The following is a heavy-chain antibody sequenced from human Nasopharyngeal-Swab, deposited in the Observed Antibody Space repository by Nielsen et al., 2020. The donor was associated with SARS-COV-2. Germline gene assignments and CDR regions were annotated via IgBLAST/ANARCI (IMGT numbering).Heavy chain of an antibody. CDR1: GFTFSSYW. CDR3: ARGTYYDILTGYSYFDY. Sequence: GESLKLSCAASGFTFSSYWMHWVRQAPGKGLVWVSRINSDGSSTNYADSVKGRFTISRDNAKNTLYLQMNSLRAEDTAVYYCARGTYYDILTGYSYFDYWGQGTLVTVSS. D-gene: IGHD3-9*01. V-gene: IGHV3-74*01. J-gene: IGHJ4*02. CDR2: INSDGSST.